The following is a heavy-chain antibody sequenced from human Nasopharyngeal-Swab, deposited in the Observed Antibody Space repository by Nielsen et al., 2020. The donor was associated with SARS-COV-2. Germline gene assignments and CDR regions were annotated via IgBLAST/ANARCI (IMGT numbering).Heavy chain of an antibody. CDR2: INHSGST. V-gene: IGHV4-34*01. J-gene: IGHJ4*02. CDR3: ARGLRFLEWLFDY. Sequence: SETLSLTCAVYGGSFSGYYWSWIRQPPGKGLEWIGEINHSGSTNYNPSLKSRVTISVDTSKNQFSPKLSSVTAADTAVYYCARGLRFLEWLFDYWGQGTLVTVSS. CDR1: GGSFSGYY. D-gene: IGHD3-3*01.